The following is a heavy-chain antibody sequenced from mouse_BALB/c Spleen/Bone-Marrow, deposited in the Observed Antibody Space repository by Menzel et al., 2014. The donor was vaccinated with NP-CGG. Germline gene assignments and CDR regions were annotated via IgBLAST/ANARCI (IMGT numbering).Heavy chain of an antibody. V-gene: IGHV1-7*01. CDR3: ARGTTVVGDY. D-gene: IGHD1-1*01. J-gene: IGHJ2*01. CDR2: INPSTGYT. Sequence: QVQLQQSGAELAKPGASVKMSCKASGYTFTSYWMHWVKQRPGQGLEWIGYINPSTGYTEYNQKFKVKATLTSDKSSSTAYMELSSLTSEDSAVYYCARGTTVVGDYWGQGTTLTVSS. CDR1: GYTFTSYW.